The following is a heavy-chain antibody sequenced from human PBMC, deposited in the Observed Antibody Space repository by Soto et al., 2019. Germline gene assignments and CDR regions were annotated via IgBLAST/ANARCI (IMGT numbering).Heavy chain of an antibody. CDR3: ARHVPSQFTAMVPFDP. D-gene: IGHD5-18*01. J-gene: IGHJ5*02. CDR1: GYSFTSYW. CDR2: IDPSDSYT. Sequence: EVQLVQSGAEVKKPGESLRISCKGSGYSFTSYWISWVRQMSGKGLEWMGRIDPSDSYTNYSPSFQGHVTISADKSISTAYLQWSSLKASDTAMYHCARHVPSQFTAMVPFDPWGQGTLVTVSS. V-gene: IGHV5-10-1*01.